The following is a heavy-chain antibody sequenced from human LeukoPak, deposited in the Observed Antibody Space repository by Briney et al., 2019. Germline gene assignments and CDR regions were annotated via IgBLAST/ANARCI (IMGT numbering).Heavy chain of an antibody. CDR3: AKSNGYGLVDI. V-gene: IGHV4-34*01. CDR1: GGSFSGYY. Sequence: SDTLSLTCAVYGGSFSGYYWSWIRQPPGKGLEWIGEINHSGSTNYNPSLKSRVTISVDTSRNQFSLKLNSVTAADTAVYYCAKSNGYGLVDIWGQGTMVTVSS. J-gene: IGHJ3*02. CDR2: INHSGST. D-gene: IGHD3-10*01.